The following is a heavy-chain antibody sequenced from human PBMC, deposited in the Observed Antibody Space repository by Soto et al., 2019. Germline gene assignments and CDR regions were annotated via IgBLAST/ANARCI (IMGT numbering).Heavy chain of an antibody. J-gene: IGHJ4*02. CDR1: GFTFSMYD. V-gene: IGHV3-33*06. Sequence: QVHLVESGGGVVQPGRSLRLSCAASGFTFSMYDMHWVRQAPAKGLEWLAFSNYDESNKHYADSVKGRFTISRDNSKNTLFLQMNGLRAEDTAVYYCAKVGSGSYDYWGQGTLVTVSS. CDR2: SNYDESNK. CDR3: AKVGSGSYDY. D-gene: IGHD3-10*01.